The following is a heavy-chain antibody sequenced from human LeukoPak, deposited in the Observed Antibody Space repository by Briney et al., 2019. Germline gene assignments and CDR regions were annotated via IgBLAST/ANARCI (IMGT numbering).Heavy chain of an antibody. CDR1: GFTFSRYA. Sequence: PGGSLRLSCAASGFTFSRYAMHWVRQAPGKGLEWVSVISYDGSNKDYADSVKGRFTISRDSSQNTLYLHMNSLRPEDTAVYYCARGGFLEWLRLDYWGQGTLVTVSS. D-gene: IGHD3-3*01. CDR3: ARGGFLEWLRLDY. CDR2: ISYDGSNK. J-gene: IGHJ4*02. V-gene: IGHV3-30*01.